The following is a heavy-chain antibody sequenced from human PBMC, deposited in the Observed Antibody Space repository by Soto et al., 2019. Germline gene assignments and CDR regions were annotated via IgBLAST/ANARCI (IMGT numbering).Heavy chain of an antibody. CDR2: TSSDGDSK. V-gene: IGHV3-30-3*01. D-gene: IGHD3-16*01. CDR3: ARARGDDYNYCDFDY. J-gene: IGHJ4*02. Sequence: GGSLRLSCAASGFTFRTYAMHWVRQAPGKGLEWVAVTSSDGDSKFYADSVRGRLTISRDNSKRTVYLQMNSLRAEDTAVYYCARARGDDYNYCDFDYWGRGTLVTVSS. CDR1: GFTFRTYA.